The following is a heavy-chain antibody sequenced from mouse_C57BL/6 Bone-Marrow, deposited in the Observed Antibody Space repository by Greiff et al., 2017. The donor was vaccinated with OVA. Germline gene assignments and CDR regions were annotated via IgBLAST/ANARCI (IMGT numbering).Heavy chain of an antibody. CDR3: ARERRTFITTAMDY. Sequence: DVQLQESGPGLVKPSQSLSLTCSVTGYSITSGYYWNWIRQFPGNKLEWMGYISYDGSNNYNPSLKNRISIPRETAKNQFFLKLNSVTTEDTATYYCARERRTFITTAMDYWGQGTSVTVSS. V-gene: IGHV3-6*01. J-gene: IGHJ4*01. CDR2: ISYDGSN. D-gene: IGHD1-1*01. CDR1: GYSITSGYY.